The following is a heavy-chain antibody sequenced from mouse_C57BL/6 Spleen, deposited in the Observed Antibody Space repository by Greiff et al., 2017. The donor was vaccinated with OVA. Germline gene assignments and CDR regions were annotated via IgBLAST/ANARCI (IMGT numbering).Heavy chain of an antibody. CDR3: ARFKVNYFDY. Sequence: QVHVKQPGAELVRPGSSVKLSCKASGYTFTSYWMHWVKQRPIQGLEWIGNIDPSDSETHYNQKFKDKATLTVDKSSSTAYMQLSSLTSEDSAVYYCARFKVNYFDYWGQGTTLTVSS. V-gene: IGHV1-52*01. CDR1: GYTFTSYW. CDR2: IDPSDSET. J-gene: IGHJ2*01.